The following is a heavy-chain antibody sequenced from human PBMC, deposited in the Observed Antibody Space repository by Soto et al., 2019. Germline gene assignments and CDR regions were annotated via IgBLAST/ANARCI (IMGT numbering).Heavy chain of an antibody. V-gene: IGHV3-48*02. D-gene: IGHD2-15*01. CDR1: GFTFGSYR. Sequence: AGGSLRLSCAASGFTFGSYRMNWVRQAPGKGLEWISYISSSSSTIYYADSVKGRFTISRDNAKNSLYLQMNTLRDEDTAMYYCARDWGYCSGGTCHYGMDVWGQGTTVTVSS. CDR2: ISSSSSTI. J-gene: IGHJ6*02. CDR3: ARDWGYCSGGTCHYGMDV.